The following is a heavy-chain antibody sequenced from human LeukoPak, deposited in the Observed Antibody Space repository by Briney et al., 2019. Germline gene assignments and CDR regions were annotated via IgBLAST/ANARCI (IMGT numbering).Heavy chain of an antibody. Sequence: GGSLRLSCAVSGFSFTYAWMSWVRQAPGKGLEWISYISISGFTVYYADSVKGRFTISRDNNDNLLYLEMTSLRPEDTATYYCAGNFYDGSGYPTFDYWGQGALVAVSS. D-gene: IGHD3-22*01. CDR3: AGNFYDGSGYPTFDY. V-gene: IGHV3-11*04. CDR2: ISISGFTV. J-gene: IGHJ4*02. CDR1: GFSFTYAW.